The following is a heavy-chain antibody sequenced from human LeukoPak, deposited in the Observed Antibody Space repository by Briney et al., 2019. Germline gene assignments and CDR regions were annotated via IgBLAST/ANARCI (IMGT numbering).Heavy chain of an antibody. CDR3: AKLGYCSGGSCYRWLDP. CDR2: IGGRDGGT. D-gene: IGHD2-15*01. J-gene: IGHJ5*02. V-gene: IGHV3-23*01. Sequence: PGGSLRLSCAASGFTFSSYAMSWVRHAPGKGPEWVSTIGGRDGGTYYADSVKGRFTVSRDNSKDTLYLQVNSLRAEDTAVYYCAKLGYCSGGSCYRWLDPWGQGTLVTVSS. CDR1: GFTFSSYA.